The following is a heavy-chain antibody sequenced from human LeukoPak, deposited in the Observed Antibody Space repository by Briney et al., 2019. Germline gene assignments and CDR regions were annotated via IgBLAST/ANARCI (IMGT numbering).Heavy chain of an antibody. V-gene: IGHV3-9*01. CDR3: AKDMAASYDFWSGAHYYGMDV. D-gene: IGHD3-3*01. CDR2: ISRNSGSI. Sequence: GGSLRLSCAASGFTFDDYAMHWVRQAPGKGLEWVSGISRNSGSIGYADSVKGRFTISRDNAKNSLYLQMNSLRAEDTALYYCAKDMAASYDFWSGAHYYGMDVWGQGTTVTVSS. CDR1: GFTFDDYA. J-gene: IGHJ6*02.